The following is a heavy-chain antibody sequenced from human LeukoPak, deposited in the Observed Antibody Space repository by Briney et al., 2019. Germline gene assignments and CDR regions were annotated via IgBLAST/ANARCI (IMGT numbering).Heavy chain of an antibody. CDR1: GYTFTSYY. J-gene: IGHJ5*01. D-gene: IGHD2-15*01. CDR2: INPGGGST. V-gene: IGHV1-46*01. CDR3: ARDRGYCSGGSCSLDDS. Sequence: ASVKVSCKASGYTFTSYYIHWVRQAPGQGLEWMGIINPGGGSTIYAQKFQGRVTMTRDMSTSTVYMELRSLRPEDTAVYYCARDRGYCSGGSCSLDDSWGQGTLVAVSS.